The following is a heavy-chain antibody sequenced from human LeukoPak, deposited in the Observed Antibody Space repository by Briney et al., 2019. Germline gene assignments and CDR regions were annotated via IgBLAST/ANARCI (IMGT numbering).Heavy chain of an antibody. CDR1: GFAFSGYS. CDR3: ARYRSGGSRGFDY. Sequence: PGGSLRLSCAASGFAFSGYSLNWVRQAPGKGLEWVSYISGSSSTIYYADSVKDRFTISRDNAKSSLYLQMNSLRAEDTAVYYCARYRSGGSRGFDYWGQGTLVTVSS. CDR2: ISGSSSTI. J-gene: IGHJ4*02. D-gene: IGHD6-19*01. V-gene: IGHV3-48*01.